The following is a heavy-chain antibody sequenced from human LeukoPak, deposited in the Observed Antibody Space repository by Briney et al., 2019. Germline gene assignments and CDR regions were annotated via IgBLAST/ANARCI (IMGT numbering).Heavy chain of an antibody. D-gene: IGHD1-14*01. Sequence: SSETLSLTCSVSGGSISSSCYYWSWIRQHPEKGLEWIGYIYYSGSTYYNPSLKSRVTMSVDTSKNQFSLKLSSVTAADTAVYYCARDRTNYFGLDVWGQGTTVTVSS. CDR3: ARDRTNYFGLDV. J-gene: IGHJ6*02. CDR1: GGSISSSCYY. CDR2: IYYSGST. V-gene: IGHV4-31*03.